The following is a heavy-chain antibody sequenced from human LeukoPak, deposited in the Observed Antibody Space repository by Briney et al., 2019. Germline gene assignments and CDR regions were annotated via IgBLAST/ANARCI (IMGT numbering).Heavy chain of an antibody. Sequence: GASVKVSCKASGYTFTNYHIIWVRQATGQGLEWMGWMNPNSGNTGYAQKFQGRVTMTRNTSISTAYMELSSLRSEDTAVYYCASRGLPDYYYGMDVWGQGTTVTVSS. V-gene: IGHV1-8*01. CDR1: GYTFTNYH. J-gene: IGHJ6*02. D-gene: IGHD4-17*01. CDR2: MNPNSGNT. CDR3: ASRGLPDYYYGMDV.